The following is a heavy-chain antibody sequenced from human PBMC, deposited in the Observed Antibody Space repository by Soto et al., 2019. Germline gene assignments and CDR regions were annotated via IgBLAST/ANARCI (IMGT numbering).Heavy chain of an antibody. CDR1: GFTFSSYA. CDR3: AKALYYDILTGYYKDYYYGIDV. Sequence: GGSLRLSCAASGFTFSSYAMHWVRQAPGKGLEWVAVISYDGSNKYYADSVKGRFTISRDNSKNTLYLQMNSLRAEDTAVYYCAKALYYDILTGYYKDYYYGIDVWGQGTTVTVSS. J-gene: IGHJ6*02. D-gene: IGHD3-9*01. V-gene: IGHV3-30-3*01. CDR2: ISYDGSNK.